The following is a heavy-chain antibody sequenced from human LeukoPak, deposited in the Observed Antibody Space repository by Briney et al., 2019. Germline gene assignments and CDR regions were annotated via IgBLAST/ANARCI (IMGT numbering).Heavy chain of an antibody. D-gene: IGHD6-13*01. CDR3: ARARIAAPLLDY. CDR2: ISDHGKSR. V-gene: IGHV3-48*03. J-gene: IGHJ4*02. Sequence: GGSLRLSCAASGFIYSNYEMNWVRQTPGKGLEWVSYISDHGKSRNYVDSVKGRFAISRDNAKNSLYLQMNGLRVEDTAVYFCARARIAAPLLDYWGQGSLVTVSS. CDR1: GFIYSNYE.